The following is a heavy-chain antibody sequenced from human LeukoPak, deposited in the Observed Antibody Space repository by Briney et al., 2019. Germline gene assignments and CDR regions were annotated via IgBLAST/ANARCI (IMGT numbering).Heavy chain of an antibody. CDR3: ARGVVDTAMAHYYYYGMDV. V-gene: IGHV4-31*03. CDR1: GGSISSGGYY. CDR2: INHSGST. Sequence: PSQTLSLTCTVSGGSISSGGYYWSWIRQHPGKGLEWIGEINHSGSTNYNPSLKSRVTISVDTSKNQFSLKLSSVTAADTAVYYCARGVVDTAMAHYYYYGMDVWGQGTTVTVSS. D-gene: IGHD5-18*01. J-gene: IGHJ6*02.